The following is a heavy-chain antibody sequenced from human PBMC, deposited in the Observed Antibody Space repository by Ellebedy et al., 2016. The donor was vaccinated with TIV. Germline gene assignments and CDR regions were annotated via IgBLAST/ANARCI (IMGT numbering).Heavy chain of an antibody. Sequence: GGSLRLXXAASGFTFSSYWMSWVRQAPGKGLEWVANIKQDGSEKYYVDSVKGRFTISRDNAKNSLYLQMNSLRAEDTAVYYCARDGPIAVAWGFDYWGQGTLVTVSS. CDR3: ARDGPIAVAWGFDY. D-gene: IGHD6-19*01. CDR1: GFTFSSYW. V-gene: IGHV3-7*01. CDR2: IKQDGSEK. J-gene: IGHJ4*02.